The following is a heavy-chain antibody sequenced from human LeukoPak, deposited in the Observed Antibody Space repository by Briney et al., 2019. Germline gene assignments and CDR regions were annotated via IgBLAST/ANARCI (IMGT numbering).Heavy chain of an antibody. J-gene: IGHJ3*02. CDR2: IYYSGST. Sequence: ASETLSLTCTVSGGSISSYYWSWIRQPPGKGLEWIGYIYYSGSTNYNPSLKSRVTISVDTSKNQFSLKLSSVTAADTAVYYCASSLVVPDAFDIWGQGTMVTVSS. CDR3: ASSLVVPDAFDI. CDR1: GGSISSYY. V-gene: IGHV4-59*01. D-gene: IGHD2-2*01.